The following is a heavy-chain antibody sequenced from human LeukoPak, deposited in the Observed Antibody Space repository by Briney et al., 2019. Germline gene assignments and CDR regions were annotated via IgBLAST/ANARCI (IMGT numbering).Heavy chain of an antibody. V-gene: IGHV3-23*01. CDR3: AKVFRKDGDFHLFDY. Sequence: EGSLRLSCAASGFTFSSYAMSWVRQAPGKGLEWVSAISGSRTYYADSVKGRFTISRDNSKNTLSLQMNSLRAEDTAVYYCAKVFRKDGDFHLFDYWGQGTLVTVSS. CDR2: ISGSRT. J-gene: IGHJ4*02. D-gene: IGHD4-17*01. CDR1: GFTFSSYA.